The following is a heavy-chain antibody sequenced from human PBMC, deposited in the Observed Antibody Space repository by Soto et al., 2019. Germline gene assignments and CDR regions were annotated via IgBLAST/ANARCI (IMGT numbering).Heavy chain of an antibody. D-gene: IGHD6-13*01. CDR3: ARGRGIAAGFDD. J-gene: IGHJ4*02. Sequence: QVQLGQSGAEVKKPVSSVKGSCKASGGNFSSYTISWVRQAPGQGLEWMGRIIPILGIANDAQKFQGRVTSRGDKSTSTAYMELSSLGSEDKSAYYCARGRGIAAGFDDWGQRTLVIFSS. CDR1: GGNFSSYT. CDR2: IIPILGIA. V-gene: IGHV1-69*02.